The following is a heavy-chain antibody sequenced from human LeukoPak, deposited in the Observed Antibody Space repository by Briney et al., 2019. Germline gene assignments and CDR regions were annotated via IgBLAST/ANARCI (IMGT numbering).Heavy chain of an antibody. CDR2: MNPNSGNT. Sequence: ASVKVSCKASGYTFTSYDINWVRQATGQGLEWKGWMNPNSGNTGYAQKFQGRVTITRNTSISTAYMELSSLRSEDTAVYYCARGRYCSSTSCSPNWFDPWGQGTLVTVSS. CDR3: ARGRYCSSTSCSPNWFDP. CDR1: GYTFTSYD. V-gene: IGHV1-8*03. J-gene: IGHJ5*02. D-gene: IGHD2-2*01.